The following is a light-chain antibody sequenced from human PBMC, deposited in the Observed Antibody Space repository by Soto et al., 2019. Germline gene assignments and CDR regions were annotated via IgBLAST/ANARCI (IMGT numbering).Light chain of an antibody. CDR3: ASWDDSLNGGV. CDR1: RASIGSNT. V-gene: IGLV1-44*01. CDR2: NNN. J-gene: IGLJ3*02. Sequence: QSVLTQPPSASGTPGQRVTISCSGSRASIGSNTVTWYQHLPGAAPKLLVYNNNQRPSGVPDRFSGSKSDTSASLAISGLQFEDEAVYYCASWDDSLNGGVFGGGTKLTVL.